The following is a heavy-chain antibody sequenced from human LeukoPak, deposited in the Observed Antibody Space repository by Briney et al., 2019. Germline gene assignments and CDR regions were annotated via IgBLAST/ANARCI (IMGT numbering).Heavy chain of an antibody. J-gene: IGHJ4*02. V-gene: IGHV1-69*01. D-gene: IGHD4-17*01. CDR1: GGTFSSYA. Sequence: SVKVSCKASGGTFSSYAISWVRQAPGQGLEWMGGIIPIFGTANYAQKFQGRVTITADESTSTAYMELSSLRSEGTAVYYCASYYGDYDYFDYWGQGTLVTVSS. CDR3: ASYYGDYDYFDY. CDR2: IIPIFGTA.